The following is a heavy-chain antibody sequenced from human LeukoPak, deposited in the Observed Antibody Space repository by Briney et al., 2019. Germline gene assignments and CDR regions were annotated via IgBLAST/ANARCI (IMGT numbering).Heavy chain of an antibody. CDR2: ISSDGSST. CDR3: ARDQRVTGRPDIDY. CDR1: GFTFRNHW. V-gene: IGHV3-74*03. D-gene: IGHD6-6*01. J-gene: IGHJ4*02. Sequence: GGSLRLSCAASGFTFRNHWMHWVRQTPGKGLVWVSRISSDGSSTTYADSVKGRFTISRDNAKNTLYLQMNNLIAEDTAMYYCARDQRVTGRPDIDYWGQGTLVIVSS.